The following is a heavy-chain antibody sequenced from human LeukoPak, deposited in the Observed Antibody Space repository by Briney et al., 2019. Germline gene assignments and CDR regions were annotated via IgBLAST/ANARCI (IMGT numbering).Heavy chain of an antibody. CDR1: GYTFTSYG. D-gene: IGHD5-18*01. CDR2: ISAYNGNT. V-gene: IGHV1-18*01. Sequence: ASVKVSCKASGYTFTSYGISWVRQAPGQGLEWMGWISAYNGNTNYAQKLQGRVTMTKDTSTSTAYMELRSLRSDDTAVYYCARDSVALRGYSYGLRENWFDPWGQGTLVTVSS. CDR3: ARDSVALRGYSYGLRENWFDP. J-gene: IGHJ5*02.